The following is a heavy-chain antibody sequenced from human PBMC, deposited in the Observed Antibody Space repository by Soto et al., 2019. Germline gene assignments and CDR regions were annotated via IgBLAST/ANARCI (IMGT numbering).Heavy chain of an antibody. CDR3: ALYYGSARYLNWFDP. CDR1: GGSIITGDYY. CDR2: IPYSGRT. D-gene: IGHD3-10*01. J-gene: IGHJ5*02. V-gene: IGHV4-31*03. Sequence: SETLSLTVTVSGGSIITGDYYRIGLPQHPGKGLEWIVYIPYSGRTYYNPSLKSRVTISVDTSKNQFSLKLSSVTAADTAVYYCALYYGSARYLNWFDPWGQGTLVTVSS.